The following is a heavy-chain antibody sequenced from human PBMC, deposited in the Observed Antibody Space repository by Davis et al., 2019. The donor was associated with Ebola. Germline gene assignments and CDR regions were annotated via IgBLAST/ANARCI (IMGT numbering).Heavy chain of an antibody. Sequence: GESLKISCAASGFTLSDYYMSWIRQAPGKGLEWVSYISSSGSTIYYADSVKGRFTISRDNAKSTLYLQMNSLRAEDTAVYFCARTGACGGDCYDRAFDSWGQGTLVTVSS. D-gene: IGHD2-21*02. CDR3: ARTGACGGDCYDRAFDS. J-gene: IGHJ4*02. CDR2: ISSSGSTI. CDR1: GFTLSDYY. V-gene: IGHV3-11*04.